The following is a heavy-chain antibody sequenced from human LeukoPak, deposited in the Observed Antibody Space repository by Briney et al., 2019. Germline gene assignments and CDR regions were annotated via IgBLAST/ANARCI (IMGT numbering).Heavy chain of an antibody. J-gene: IGHJ3*02. Sequence: GGSLRLSCAASGFTFSSYWMSWVRQAPGKGLEWVSVIYSGGSTYYADSVKGRFTISRDNSKNTLYLQMNSLRAEDTAVYYCARDLGSTIWGQGTMVTVSS. CDR1: GFTFSSYW. CDR3: ARDLGSTI. CDR2: IYSGGST. D-gene: IGHD3-10*01. V-gene: IGHV3-53*01.